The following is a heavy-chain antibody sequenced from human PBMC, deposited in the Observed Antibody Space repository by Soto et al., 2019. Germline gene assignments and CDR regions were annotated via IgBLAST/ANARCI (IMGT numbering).Heavy chain of an antibody. CDR1: GFTFSNHI. Sequence: GGSLRLSCAVSGFTFSNHIMHWVRQAPGKGLEWVALISSDGSNRYYADSVKGRFTTSRDNAKNTMYLQMNSLRVEDTAVYYCARGDDNGSDCDLAYWGQGALVTVSS. D-gene: IGHD1-26*01. V-gene: IGHV3-30-3*01. CDR3: ARGDDNGSDCDLAY. J-gene: IGHJ4*02. CDR2: ISSDGSNR.